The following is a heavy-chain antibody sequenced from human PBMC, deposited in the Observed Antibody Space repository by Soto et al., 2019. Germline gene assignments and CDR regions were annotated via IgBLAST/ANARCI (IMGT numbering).Heavy chain of an antibody. J-gene: IGHJ5*01. D-gene: IGHD2-15*01. V-gene: IGHV3-30*18. CDR2: TSYDGSKK. Sequence: QVQLVESGGGVVQPGKSLRLSCVASGFSFRSYAMHWVRQAPGQGLEWVAFTSYDGSKKDYAASVKGRFTVSRDNLENILYLEMNSLRPEDTAVYYCAKEGQAHCSGGSCFSGWFDAWGHGTQVTVSS. CDR3: AKEGQAHCSGGSCFSGWFDA. CDR1: GFSFRSYA.